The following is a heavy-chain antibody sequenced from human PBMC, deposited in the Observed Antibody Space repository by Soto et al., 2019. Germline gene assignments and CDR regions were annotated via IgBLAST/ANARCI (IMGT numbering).Heavy chain of an antibody. CDR3: ARHVVVVVADSETPKQRHGFDP. Sequence: SETLSLTCTVSGGSISSSSYYWGWIRQPPGKGLEWIGSIYYSGSTYYNPSLKSRVTISVDTSKNQFSLKLSSVTAADTAVYYCARHVVVVVADSETPKQRHGFDPWRQGTLVTSP. J-gene: IGHJ5*02. CDR1: GGSISSSSYY. V-gene: IGHV4-39*01. D-gene: IGHD2-15*01. CDR2: IYYSGST.